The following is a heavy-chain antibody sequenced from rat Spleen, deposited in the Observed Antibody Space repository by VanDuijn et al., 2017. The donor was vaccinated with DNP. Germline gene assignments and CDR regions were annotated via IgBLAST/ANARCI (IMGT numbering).Heavy chain of an antibody. V-gene: IGHV5-25*01. CDR1: GFTFSNYN. D-gene: IGHD4-2*01. Sequence: EVQLVESGGDLVQPGRSLKLSCAASGFTFSNYNMAWVRQAPTKGLEWVASINTSGGTTYYRDSVKGRFTISRDNAKNTLYLQMDSLRSEDTATYYCTRATGFDYWGQGVMVTVSS. J-gene: IGHJ2*01. CDR2: INTSGGTT. CDR3: TRATGFDY.